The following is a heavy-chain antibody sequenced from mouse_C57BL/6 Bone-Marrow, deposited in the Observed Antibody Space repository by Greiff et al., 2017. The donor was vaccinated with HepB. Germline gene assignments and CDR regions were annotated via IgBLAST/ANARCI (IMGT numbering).Heavy chain of an antibody. Sequence: ESGAELVRPGASVKLSCKASGYTFTDYYINWVKQRPGQGLEWIARIYPGSGNTYYNEKFKGKATLTAEKSSSTAYMQLSSLTSEDSAVYFCARAGDYGEGFAYWGQGTLVTVSA. J-gene: IGHJ3*01. V-gene: IGHV1-76*01. CDR3: ARAGDYGEGFAY. D-gene: IGHD2-4*01. CDR1: GYTFTDYY. CDR2: IYPGSGNT.